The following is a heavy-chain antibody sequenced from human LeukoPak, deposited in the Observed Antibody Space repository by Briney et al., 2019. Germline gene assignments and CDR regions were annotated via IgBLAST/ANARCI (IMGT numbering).Heavy chain of an antibody. CDR1: GFTFSSYA. D-gene: IGHD2-15*01. J-gene: IGHJ4*02. CDR3: AKEEDIIILSSGSSYDY. V-gene: IGHV3-23*01. CDR2: ISGGGGST. Sequence: GGSLRLSCAASGFTFSSYAMSWVRQAPGKGLEWVSVISGGGGSTYYADSVKGRSTISRDNSKNTLYLQMNSLRAEDTAVYYCAKEEDIIILSSGSSYDYWGQGTLVTVSS.